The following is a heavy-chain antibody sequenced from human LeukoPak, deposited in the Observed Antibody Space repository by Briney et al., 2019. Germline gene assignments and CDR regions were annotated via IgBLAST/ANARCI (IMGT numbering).Heavy chain of an antibody. D-gene: IGHD3-10*01. V-gene: IGHV4-61*02. CDR1: GGSLSSGSYY. J-gene: IGHJ4*02. Sequence: SETLSLTCTVSGGSLSSGSYYWSWIRQPAGKGLEWIGRIYTSGSTNYNPSLKSRVTISVDTSKNQFSLKLSSVAAADTAVYYCASGYGSGAYYFDYWGQGTLVTVSS. CDR3: ASGYGSGAYYFDY. CDR2: IYTSGST.